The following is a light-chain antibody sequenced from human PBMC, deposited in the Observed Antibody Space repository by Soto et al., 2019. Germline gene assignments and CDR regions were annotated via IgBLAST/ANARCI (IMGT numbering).Light chain of an antibody. CDR3: QTFNNLPHT. V-gene: IGKV3-15*01. Sequence: EIVLTQSPGTLSLSPGERATLSCRASQSVSSYLAWYQQKPGQAPRLLIYDASHRATGIPARSSGSGSGPGYTLTISKLLAEGFAVYYGQTFNNLPHTFGQG. J-gene: IGKJ2*01. CDR1: QSVSSY. CDR2: DAS.